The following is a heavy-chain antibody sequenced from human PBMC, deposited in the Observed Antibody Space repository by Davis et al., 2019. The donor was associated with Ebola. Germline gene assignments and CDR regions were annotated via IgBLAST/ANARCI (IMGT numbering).Heavy chain of an antibody. V-gene: IGHV1-69*13. CDR3: AREAQGLGYCSGGNCNWYFDL. J-gene: IGHJ2*01. CDR2: IIPIFGTT. Sequence: SVKVSCKASGGTFSSYGISWVRQAPGQGLEWMGGIIPIFGTTYYAQKFQGRVTITADESTGTAYMELSSLISEDTAVYYCAREAQGLGYCSGGNCNWYFDLWGRGTLVTVSS. CDR1: GGTFSSYG. D-gene: IGHD2-15*01.